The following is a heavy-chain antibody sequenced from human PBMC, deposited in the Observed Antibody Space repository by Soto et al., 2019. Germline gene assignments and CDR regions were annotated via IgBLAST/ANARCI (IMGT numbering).Heavy chain of an antibody. CDR3: ARSQYSSGWHRGVNAYYFDY. J-gene: IGHJ4*02. Sequence: PSETLSLTCTVSGGSIRSSSCYWGWIRQPPGKGLEWIGCIYYSGSTNYNPSLKSRVTISVDTSKNQFSLKLSSVTAADTAVYYCARSQYSSGWHRGVNAYYFDYWGQGTLVTVSS. D-gene: IGHD6-19*01. CDR1: GGSIRSSSCY. V-gene: IGHV4-39*07. CDR2: IYYSGST.